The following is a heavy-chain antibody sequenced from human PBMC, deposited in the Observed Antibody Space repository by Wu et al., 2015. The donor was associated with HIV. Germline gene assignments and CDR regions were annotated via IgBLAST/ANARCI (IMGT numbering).Heavy chain of an antibody. CDR2: ISAQNGNT. J-gene: IGHJ4*02. Sequence: VQLVQSGGEVKKPGASVKVACKSSGYIFSDFGIHWVRQAPGEGLEWMGWISAQNGNTKYAQKFQGRVSMTTETSSSTAYMELRSLRSDDTAVYYCARGGVGRYDSSGYGYWGQGTLVTVSS. CDR1: GYIFSDFG. CDR3: ARGGVGRYDSSGYGY. D-gene: IGHD3-22*01. V-gene: IGHV1-18*01.